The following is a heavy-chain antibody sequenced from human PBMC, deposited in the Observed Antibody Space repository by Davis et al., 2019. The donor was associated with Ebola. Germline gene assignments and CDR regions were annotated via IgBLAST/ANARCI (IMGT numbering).Heavy chain of an antibody. J-gene: IGHJ5*02. CDR2: ISGSGGST. V-gene: IGHV3-23*01. D-gene: IGHD6-19*01. Sequence: GGSLRLSYAASGFTFSSYAMSWVRQAPGKGLEWVSAISGSGGSTYYADSVKGRFTISRDNSKNTLYLQMNSLRAEDTAVYYCAKVSFGSGWLNRWFDPWGQGTLVTVSS. CDR1: GFTFSSYA. CDR3: AKVSFGSGWLNRWFDP.